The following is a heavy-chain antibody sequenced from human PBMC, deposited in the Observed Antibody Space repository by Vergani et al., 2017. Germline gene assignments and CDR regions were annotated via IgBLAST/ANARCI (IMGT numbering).Heavy chain of an antibody. V-gene: IGHV2-70*04. CDR3: ARSSNWGSTGFDY. CDR1: GFSLSTSGMR. CDR2: IDWDDDK. Sequence: QVTLKESGPALVKPTQTLTLTCTFSGFSLSTSGMRVSWIRQPPGKALEWRARIDWDDDKFYSTSLKTRLTISKDTSKNQVVLTMTNMDPVDTATYYCARSSNWGSTGFDYWGQGTLVTVSS. D-gene: IGHD7-27*01. J-gene: IGHJ4*02.